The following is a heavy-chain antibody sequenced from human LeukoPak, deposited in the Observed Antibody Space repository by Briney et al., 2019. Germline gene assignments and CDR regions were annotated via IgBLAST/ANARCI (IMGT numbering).Heavy chain of an antibody. CDR1: GFTFDDYA. Sequence: GGSLRLSCAASGFTFDDYAMHWVRQAPGKGLEWVSYISSSSSTIYYADSVKGRFTISRDNAKNSLYLQMNSLRAEDTAVYYCARSSGWYWSNYFDYWGQGTLVTVSS. D-gene: IGHD6-19*01. CDR2: ISSSSSTI. CDR3: ARSSGWYWSNYFDY. J-gene: IGHJ4*02. V-gene: IGHV3-48*04.